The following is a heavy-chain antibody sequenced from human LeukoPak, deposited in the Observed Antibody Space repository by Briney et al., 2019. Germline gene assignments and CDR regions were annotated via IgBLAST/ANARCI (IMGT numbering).Heavy chain of an antibody. V-gene: IGHV1-18*01. Sequence: GASVKVSCKASGYTFTNYGISWVRQAPGQGLEWMAWICTYDHDTNYAQKFRGRVTMTTDTSASTAYMELRSLGSDDTAVYYCVRDYFCSGGTCDDCFDPWGQGTLVTVSS. J-gene: IGHJ5*02. CDR3: VRDYFCSGGTCDDCFDP. CDR2: ICTYDHDT. CDR1: GYTFTNYG. D-gene: IGHD2-15*01.